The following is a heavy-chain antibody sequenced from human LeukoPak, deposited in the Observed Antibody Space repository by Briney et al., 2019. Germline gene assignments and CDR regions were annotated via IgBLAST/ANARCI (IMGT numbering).Heavy chain of an antibody. Sequence: GGSLRLSCTASGFTFSNYAMTWVRQAPGKGLEWVSSISGTDGRTYSADSVKGRFTISRDNSKNTLYLQMKNLRVEHTAVYYCAKGLHGGVGYGVDVWGQGTTVSVSS. D-gene: IGHD3-16*01. V-gene: IGHV3-23*01. CDR1: GFTFSNYA. J-gene: IGHJ6*02. CDR2: ISGTDGRT. CDR3: AKGLHGGVGYGVDV.